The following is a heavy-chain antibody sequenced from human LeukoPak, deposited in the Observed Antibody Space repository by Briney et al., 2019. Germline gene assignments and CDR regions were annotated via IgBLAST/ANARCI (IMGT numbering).Heavy chain of an antibody. Sequence: GGSLRLSCAASGFTFSSYGMHWVRQAPGKGLEWVAFIRYDGSNKYYADSVKGRFTISRDNSKNTLYLQMNSLRAEDTAVYYCAKEVLVRGVISGYWGQGTLVTVSS. V-gene: IGHV3-30*02. CDR1: GFTFSSYG. CDR3: AKEVLVRGVISGY. CDR2: IRYDGSNK. D-gene: IGHD3-10*01. J-gene: IGHJ4*02.